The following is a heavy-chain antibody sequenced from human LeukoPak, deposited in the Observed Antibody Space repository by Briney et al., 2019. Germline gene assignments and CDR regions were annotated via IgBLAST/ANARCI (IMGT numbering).Heavy chain of an antibody. CDR2: ISSSSSYM. CDR1: GFTFSSNT. D-gene: IGHD3-22*01. V-gene: IGHV3-21*01. CDR3: ASEDYYDSSAYYYRNFQH. Sequence: GGSLRLSCAASGFTFSSNTMNWVRQAPGKGLEWVSSISSSSSYMKYADSVRGRFTISRDNAKNSLYLQMNSLRAEDTAVYYCASEDYYDSSAYYYRNFQHWGQGTLVTVSS. J-gene: IGHJ1*01.